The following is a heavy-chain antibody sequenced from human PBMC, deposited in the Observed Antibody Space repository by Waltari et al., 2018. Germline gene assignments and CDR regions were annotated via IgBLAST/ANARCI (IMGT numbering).Heavy chain of an antibody. CDR3: ARGLYGSGSSVDP. Sequence: QVQLQESGPGLVKPSETLSLTCTVSGGPISSHYWSWHRQPPGKGLEWIGYIYYSGSTNYNPSLKSRVTISVDTSKNQFSLKLSSVTAADTAVYYCARGLYGSGSSVDPWGQGTLVTVSS. CDR2: IYYSGST. D-gene: IGHD3-10*01. V-gene: IGHV4-59*11. CDR1: GGPISSHY. J-gene: IGHJ5*02.